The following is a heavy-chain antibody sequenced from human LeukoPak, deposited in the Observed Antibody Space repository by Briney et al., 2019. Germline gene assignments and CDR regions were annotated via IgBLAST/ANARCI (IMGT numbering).Heavy chain of an antibody. CDR1: GFTVSSNY. Sequence: GGSLRLSCAASGFTVSSNYMSWVRQAPGKGLEWVSVIYSGGSTYYADSVKGRFTISRHNSKNTLYLQMNSLRAEDTAVYYCAKEGRRGYSYGPGSDAFDIWGQGTMVTVSS. J-gene: IGHJ3*02. CDR2: IYSGGST. V-gene: IGHV3-53*04. CDR3: AKEGRRGYSYGPGSDAFDI. D-gene: IGHD5-18*01.